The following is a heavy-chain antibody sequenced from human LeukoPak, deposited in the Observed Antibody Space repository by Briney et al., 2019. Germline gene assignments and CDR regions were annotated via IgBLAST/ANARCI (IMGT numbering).Heavy chain of an antibody. J-gene: IGHJ5*02. CDR1: GGSFSGYY. CDR2: INHSGST. CDR3: ARRRIVGAKAVQAWFDP. D-gene: IGHD1-26*01. Sequence: SETLSLTCAVYGGSFSGYYWSWIRQPPGKGLEWIGEINHSGSTNYNPSLKSRVTISVDTSKNQFSLKLSSVTAADTAVYYCARRRIVGAKAVQAWFDPWGQGTLVTVSS. V-gene: IGHV4-34*01.